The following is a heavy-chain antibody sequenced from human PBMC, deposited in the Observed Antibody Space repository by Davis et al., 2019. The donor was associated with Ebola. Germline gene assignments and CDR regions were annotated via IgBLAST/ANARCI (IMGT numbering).Heavy chain of an antibody. CDR3: AGGGGYSGWFDP. CDR2: IFYSGGT. Sequence: PSETLSLTCAVYGGSFSGYYWSWIRQPPGKGLEWIGYIFYSGGTNYNPSLKSRVTISVDTSKNQFSLKLYSGTAADTAVYYCAGGGGYSGWFDPWGQGTLVTVSS. CDR1: GGSFSGYY. V-gene: IGHV4-59*08. D-gene: IGHD1-26*01. J-gene: IGHJ5*02.